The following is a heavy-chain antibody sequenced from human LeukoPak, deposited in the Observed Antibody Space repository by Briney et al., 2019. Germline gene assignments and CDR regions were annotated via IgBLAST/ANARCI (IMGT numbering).Heavy chain of an antibody. J-gene: IGHJ5*02. V-gene: IGHV1-69*06. CDR1: GGTFSSYA. D-gene: IGHD5-18*01. Sequence: ASVKVSCKASGGTFSSYAISWVRQAPGQGLEGMGGIIPIFGTANYAQKFQGRVTITADKSTSTAYMELSSLRSEDTAVYYCARRYSYGFGENWFDPWGQGTLVTVSS. CDR2: IIPIFGTA. CDR3: ARRYSYGFGENWFDP.